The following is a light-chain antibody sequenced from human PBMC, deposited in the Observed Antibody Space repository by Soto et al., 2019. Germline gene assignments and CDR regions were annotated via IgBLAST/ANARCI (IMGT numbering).Light chain of an antibody. V-gene: IGLV2-14*01. CDR2: EVS. Sequence: QSVLTQPACVSGSPGQSITISCTGTSSDVGGYNFVSWYQQHPGKAPKLMIYEVSNRPSGVSNRFSGSKSGNTASLTISGLQAEDDADYYCTSYTSGSTLYVFGTGTKVTVL. J-gene: IGLJ1*01. CDR3: TSYTSGSTLYV. CDR1: SSDVGGYNF.